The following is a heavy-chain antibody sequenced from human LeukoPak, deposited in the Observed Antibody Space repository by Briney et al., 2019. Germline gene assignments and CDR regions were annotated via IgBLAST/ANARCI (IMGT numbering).Heavy chain of an antibody. J-gene: IGHJ4*02. CDR1: GFTFSSYS. V-gene: IGHV3-21*01. CDR2: ISSSSSYI. D-gene: IGHD2-2*01. CDR3: ARASNLLYCSSTSCHFDS. Sequence: GGSLRLSCAASGFTFSSYSMNWVRQAPGKGLEWVSSISSSSSYIYYADSVKGRFTISRDNAKNSLYLQMNSLRAEDTAVYYCARASNLLYCSSTSCHFDSWGQGTLVTVSS.